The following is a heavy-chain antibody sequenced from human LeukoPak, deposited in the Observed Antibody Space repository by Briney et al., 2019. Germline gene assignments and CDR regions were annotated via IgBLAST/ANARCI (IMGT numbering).Heavy chain of an antibody. J-gene: IGHJ5*02. CDR3: ARGGYYGSGNDFRFDP. V-gene: IGHV4-39*07. D-gene: IGHD3-10*01. CDR2: IYYSGSA. Sequence: SETLSLTCTVSGGSISSSSYYWGWFRQPRGKGLEWIGSIYYSGSAYYNPSLKSRVTISVDTSKNQFSLKLKSVTAADTAVYYCARGGYYGSGNDFRFDPWGQGTLVTVSS. CDR1: GGSISSSSYY.